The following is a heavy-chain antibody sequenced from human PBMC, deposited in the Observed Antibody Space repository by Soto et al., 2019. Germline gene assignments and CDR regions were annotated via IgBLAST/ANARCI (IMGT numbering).Heavy chain of an antibody. Sequence: QVQLVESGGGVVQPGRSLRLSCEASGFTFNRHAMHWVRQAPGKGLEWVAVISYDGSTEYYAVSMKGRFTISRDSAKDPVYLQMNSLRGEEIAVYYWARSAVTGGIGTAIYGIDVWAQGTTVTVSS. CDR2: ISYDGSTE. J-gene: IGHJ6*02. CDR3: ARSAVTGGIGTAIYGIDV. V-gene: IGHV3-30-3*01. D-gene: IGHD3-16*01. CDR1: GFTFNRHA.